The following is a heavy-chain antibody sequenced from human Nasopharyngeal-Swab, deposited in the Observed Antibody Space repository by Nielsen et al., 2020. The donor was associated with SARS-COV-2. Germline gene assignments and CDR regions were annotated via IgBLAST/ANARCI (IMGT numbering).Heavy chain of an antibody. CDR3: ARGPNCSGGSCYQFLAYYYYHGVDV. Sequence: GSLRLSCAVYGGSFSSYSWSWIRQPPGKGLEWMGEVNHSGNTNYNPSLKSRVTVSVDTSKNQFSLKLNSVTAADTAVYYCARGPNCSGGSCYQFLAYYYYHGVDVWGQGTTVTVSS. V-gene: IGHV4-34*01. CDR1: GGSFSSYS. D-gene: IGHD2-15*01. CDR2: VNHSGNT. J-gene: IGHJ6*02.